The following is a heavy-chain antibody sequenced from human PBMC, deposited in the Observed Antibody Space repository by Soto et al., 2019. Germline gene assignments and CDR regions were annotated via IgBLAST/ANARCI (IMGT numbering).Heavy chain of an antibody. J-gene: IGHJ4*02. Sequence: SETLSLTCTVSGGSISTSYWTWIRQPPGMGLEWIGYISNSGSTNCNPSLKSRVTISVDTSKNQFSLKLISVTAADTAVYYCARGYYYGSGILNSYFDYWGQGTLVTVSS. CDR2: ISNSGST. V-gene: IGHV4-59*01. CDR1: GGSISTSY. CDR3: ARGYYYGSGILNSYFDY. D-gene: IGHD3-10*01.